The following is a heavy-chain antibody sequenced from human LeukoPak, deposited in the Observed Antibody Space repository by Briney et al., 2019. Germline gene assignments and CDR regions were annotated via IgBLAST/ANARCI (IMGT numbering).Heavy chain of an antibody. CDR2: IYHSGST. J-gene: IGHJ4*02. V-gene: IGHV4-38-2*02. Sequence: SETLSLTCTVSGYSISSGYYWGWIRQPPGKGLEWIGSIYHSGSTYYNPSPKSRVTISVDTSKNQFSLKLSSVTAADTAVYYCAREDDIVATDYWGQGTLVTVSS. D-gene: IGHD5-12*01. CDR1: GYSISSGYY. CDR3: AREDDIVATDY.